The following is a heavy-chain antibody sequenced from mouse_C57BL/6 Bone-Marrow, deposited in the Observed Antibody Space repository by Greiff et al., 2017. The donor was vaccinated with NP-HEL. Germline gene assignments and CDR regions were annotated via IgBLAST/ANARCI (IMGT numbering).Heavy chain of an antibody. CDR3: ARSMIYYGNLYLDY. V-gene: IGHV1-64*01. Sequence: QVQLKQPGAELVKPGASVKLSCKASGYTFTSYWMHWVKQRPGQGLEWIGMIHPNSGSTNYNEKFKSKATLTVDKSSSTAYMQLSSLTSEDSAVYYCARSMIYYGNLYLDYWGQGTTLTVSA. CDR2: IHPNSGST. D-gene: IGHD2-1*01. CDR1: GYTFTSYW. J-gene: IGHJ2*01.